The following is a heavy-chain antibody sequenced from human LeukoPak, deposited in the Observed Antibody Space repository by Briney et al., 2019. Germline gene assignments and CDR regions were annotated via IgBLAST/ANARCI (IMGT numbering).Heavy chain of an antibody. CDR1: GFTFSSYW. CDR2: IRSKANSYAT. J-gene: IGHJ4*02. D-gene: IGHD2-2*01. V-gene: IGHV3-73*01. CDR3: TRPYCSSTSCHDY. Sequence: GGSLRLSCAASGFTFSSYWMSWVRQASGKGLEWVGRIRSKANSYATAYAASVKGRFTISRDDSKNTAYLQMNSLKTEDTAVYYCTRPYCSSTSCHDYWGQGTLVTVSS.